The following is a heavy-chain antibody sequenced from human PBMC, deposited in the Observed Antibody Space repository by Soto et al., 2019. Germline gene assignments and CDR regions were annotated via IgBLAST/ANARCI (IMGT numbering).Heavy chain of an antibody. D-gene: IGHD3-10*01. CDR1: GFTFSSYG. CDR3: ARDANPGSGTYAY. Sequence: PGGSLRLSCAASGFTFSSYGMHWVRQAPGKGLEWVALIWYDGSNKYYADSVKGRFTISRDGSNNTLYLQMNSLRAEDTAVYYCARDANPGSGTYAYWCQETLVTASS. CDR2: IWYDGSNK. V-gene: IGHV3-33*01. J-gene: IGHJ4*02.